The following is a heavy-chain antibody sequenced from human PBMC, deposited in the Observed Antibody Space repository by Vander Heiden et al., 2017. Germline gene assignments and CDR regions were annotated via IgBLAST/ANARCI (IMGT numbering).Heavy chain of an antibody. CDR1: GFACINYA. CDR2: ISGSANST. D-gene: IGHD2-21*02. V-gene: IGHV3-23*01. CDR3: ARVTKRGGYGLDV. Sequence: RLSWAASGFACINYAMTWVRQAPGKGLEWVSAISGSANSTYYADSVRGRFTVARDNSKNTLYLHMNSLRAEDTAIYFCARVTKRGGYGLDVWGQGTTVTVSS. J-gene: IGHJ6*02.